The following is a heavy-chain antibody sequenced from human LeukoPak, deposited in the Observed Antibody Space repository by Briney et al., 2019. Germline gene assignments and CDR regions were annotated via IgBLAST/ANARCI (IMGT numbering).Heavy chain of an antibody. CDR1: GYTFTSYD. Sequence: ASVKVSCKAPGYTFTSYDINWVRQAPGQGLEWMGRMKPNSGNTGYAQKFQGRVTITRNTSISTAYMELSRLRSEDTAVYYCARSARGAIDIWGQGTMVTVSS. J-gene: IGHJ3*02. V-gene: IGHV1-8*03. D-gene: IGHD3-10*01. CDR2: MKPNSGNT. CDR3: ARSARGAIDI.